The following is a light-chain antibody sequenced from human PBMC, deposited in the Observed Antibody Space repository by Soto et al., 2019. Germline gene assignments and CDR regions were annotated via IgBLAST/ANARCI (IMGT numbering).Light chain of an antibody. CDR2: AAS. V-gene: IGKV1-39*01. J-gene: IGKJ1*01. CDR1: QSIGGY. Sequence: IQMTQSPSSLSSSLGDRVTITCRASQSIGGYLNWYQQKPGKAPNLLIYAASNLHSGAPSRFSVSGSGTHFTLTINCLKHEDFATYYCQQSFNTTWTFCQGTKVDIK. CDR3: QQSFNTTWT.